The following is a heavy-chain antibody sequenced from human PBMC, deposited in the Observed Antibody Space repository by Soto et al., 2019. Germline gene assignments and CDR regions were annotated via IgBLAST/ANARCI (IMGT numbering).Heavy chain of an antibody. CDR3: AKGEGGGRYCSSTSCPYYFDY. D-gene: IGHD2-2*01. J-gene: IGHJ4*02. CDR1: GFTFSSYA. CDR2: ISGSGGST. V-gene: IGHV3-23*01. Sequence: GGSLRLSCAASGFTFSSYAMSWVRQAPGKGLEWVSAISGSGGSTYYADSVKGRFTISRDNSKNTLYLQMNSLRAEDTAVYYWAKGEGGGRYCSSTSCPYYFDYWGQGTLVTVSS.